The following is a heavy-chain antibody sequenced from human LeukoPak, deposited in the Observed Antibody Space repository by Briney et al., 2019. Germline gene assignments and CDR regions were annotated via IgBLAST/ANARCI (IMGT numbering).Heavy chain of an antibody. CDR1: GGTFSSYA. Sequence: SVKVSCKASGGTFSSYAISWVRQAPGQGLEWMGGIIPIFGTANYAQKFQGRVTITTDESTSTAYMELSSLRSEDTAVYYCATGYPRRGHMDVWGKGTTVTVSS. J-gene: IGHJ6*03. CDR3: ATGYPRRGHMDV. D-gene: IGHD2-15*01. V-gene: IGHV1-69*05. CDR2: IIPIFGTA.